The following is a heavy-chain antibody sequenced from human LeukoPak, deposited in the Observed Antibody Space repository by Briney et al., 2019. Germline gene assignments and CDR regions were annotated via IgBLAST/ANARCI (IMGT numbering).Heavy chain of an antibody. D-gene: IGHD3-16*01. CDR1: GGSISSYY. CDR3: ARGWAPLGY. Sequence: SETLSLTCTVAGGSISSYYWSWIRQPPGKGLEWIGYIYDSGSTNYNPSLKSRVTISVDTSKNQFSLKLSSVTAADTAVYYCARGWAPLGYWGQGTLVTVSS. J-gene: IGHJ4*02. CDR2: IYDSGST. V-gene: IGHV4-59*12.